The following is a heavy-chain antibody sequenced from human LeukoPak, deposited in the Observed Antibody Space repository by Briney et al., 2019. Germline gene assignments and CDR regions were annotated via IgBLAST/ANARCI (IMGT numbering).Heavy chain of an antibody. Sequence: SETLSLTCAVYGGSFSGYYWSRIRQPPGKGLEWIGEINYSGSTNYNPSLKSRVTISVDTSKNQFSLKLSSVTAANTAVYYCARGQGEAYCGGDCYYYGMDVWGQGTTVTVSS. CDR2: INYSGST. CDR1: GGSFSGYY. D-gene: IGHD2-21*01. CDR3: ARGQGEAYCGGDCYYYGMDV. V-gene: IGHV4-34*01. J-gene: IGHJ6*02.